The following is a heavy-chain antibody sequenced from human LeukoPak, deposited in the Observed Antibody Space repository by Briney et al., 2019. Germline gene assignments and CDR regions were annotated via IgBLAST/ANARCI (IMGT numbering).Heavy chain of an antibody. CDR2: ISANGGGT. Sequence: PGGSLRLSCAASGFTFSGYPMHWVRQAPGKGLEYLSGISANGGGTYYANSVKGRFTISRDNSKNTLYLQMGSLRPEDMAVYYCARDGSNWDFDYWGQGTLVTVSS. CDR1: GFTFSGYP. J-gene: IGHJ4*02. D-gene: IGHD6-13*01. CDR3: ARDGSNWDFDY. V-gene: IGHV3-64*01.